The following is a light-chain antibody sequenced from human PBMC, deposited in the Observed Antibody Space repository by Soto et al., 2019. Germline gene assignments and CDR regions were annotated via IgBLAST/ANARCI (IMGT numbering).Light chain of an antibody. CDR2: NVY. CDR3: YSYTGSSTHV. Sequence: QSALTQPASVSGSPGQSITISCTGTSSDVGGYNFVSWYQQHPGKAPKLMLYNVYDRPSGISHRFSGSRSGNTASLTISGLQAEDEAHYYCYSYTGSSTHVFGGGTKVTVL. J-gene: IGLJ2*01. CDR1: SSDVGGYNF. V-gene: IGLV2-14*03.